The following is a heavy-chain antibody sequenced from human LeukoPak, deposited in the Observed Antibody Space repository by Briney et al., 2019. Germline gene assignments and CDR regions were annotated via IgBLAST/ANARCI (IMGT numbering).Heavy chain of an antibody. D-gene: IGHD1-14*01. CDR2: SYSDTNT. J-gene: IGHJ3*02. Sequence: GGSLRLSCTASGFTVSNNYMSWGRQAPGKGLEWVSISYSDTNTNYADSVKGRFTISRDTSQNTLSLQMNSLRAEDTAVYYCVRKNRDFNAAFDIWGQGTVVTVSA. CDR1: GFTVSNNY. CDR3: VRKNRDFNAAFDI. V-gene: IGHV3-53*01.